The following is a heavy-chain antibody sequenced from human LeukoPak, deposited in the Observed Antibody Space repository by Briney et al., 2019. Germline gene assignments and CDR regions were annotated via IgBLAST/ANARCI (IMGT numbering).Heavy chain of an antibody. V-gene: IGHV1-8*01. D-gene: IGHD5-24*01. CDR1: GYTFTSYD. J-gene: IGHJ4*02. CDR3: ARGRGWLQFSAFDY. Sequence: ASVKVSCKASGYTFTSYDINWVRQATGQGLEWMGWMNPNSGNTGYAQKFQGRVTITRNTSISTAYMELSSLRSEDTAVYYCARGRGWLQFSAFDYWGQGTLVTVSS. CDR2: MNPNSGNT.